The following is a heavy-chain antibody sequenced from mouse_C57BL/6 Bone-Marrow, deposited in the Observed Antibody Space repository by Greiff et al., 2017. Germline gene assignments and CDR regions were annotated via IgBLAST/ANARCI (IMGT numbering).Heavy chain of an antibody. V-gene: IGHV1-82*01. Sequence: QVQLKESGPELVKPGASVKISCKASGYAFSSSWMNWVKQRPGKGLEWIGRIYPGDGDTNYNGKFKGKATLTADKSSSTAYMQLSSLTSKDSAVYFCASNGVYYYGSSYFDYWGQGTTLTVSS. J-gene: IGHJ2*01. D-gene: IGHD1-1*01. CDR3: ASNGVYYYGSSYFDY. CDR1: GYAFSSSW. CDR2: IYPGDGDT.